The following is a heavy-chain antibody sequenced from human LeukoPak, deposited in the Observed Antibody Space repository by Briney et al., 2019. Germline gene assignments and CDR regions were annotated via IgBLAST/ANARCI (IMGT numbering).Heavy chain of an antibody. CDR3: ARHVVPLYYDILSGWFDP. Sequence: SETLSLTCTVSGGSISSYYWSWIRQPPGKGLEWIGYIYYSGSTNYNPSLKSRVTISVDTSKNQFSLKLSSVTAADTAVYYCARHVVPLYYDILSGWFDPWGQGTLVTVSS. J-gene: IGHJ5*02. D-gene: IGHD3-9*01. V-gene: IGHV4-59*08. CDR2: IYYSGST. CDR1: GGSISSYY.